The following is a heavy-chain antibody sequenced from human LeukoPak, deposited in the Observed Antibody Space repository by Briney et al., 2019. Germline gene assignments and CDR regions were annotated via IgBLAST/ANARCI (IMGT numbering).Heavy chain of an antibody. CDR2: INPSGGST. J-gene: IGHJ6*03. D-gene: IGHD2-15*01. CDR3: ARDGKVVYYYYYYMDV. CDR1: GYTFTDYY. V-gene: IGHV1-46*03. Sequence: ASVKVSCKVSGYTFTDYYMHWVRQAPGQGLEWMGIINPSGGSTSYAQKFQGRVTMTRDTSTSTVYMELSSLRSEDTAVYYCARDGKVVYYYYYYMDVWGKGTTVTVSS.